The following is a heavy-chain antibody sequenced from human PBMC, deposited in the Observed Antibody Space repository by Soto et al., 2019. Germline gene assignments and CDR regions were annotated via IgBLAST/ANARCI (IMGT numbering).Heavy chain of an antibody. CDR1: GGSFSGYY. Sequence: QVQLQQWGAGLLKPSETLSLTCAVYGGSFSGYYWSWIRQPPGKGLEWIGEINHSGSTNYNPSLKRRVTISVDTSKNQFSLKLSSVTAADTAVYYCARYCSGGSCPHMYYFDYWGQGTLVTVSS. V-gene: IGHV4-34*01. CDR2: INHSGST. J-gene: IGHJ4*02. D-gene: IGHD2-15*01. CDR3: ARYCSGGSCPHMYYFDY.